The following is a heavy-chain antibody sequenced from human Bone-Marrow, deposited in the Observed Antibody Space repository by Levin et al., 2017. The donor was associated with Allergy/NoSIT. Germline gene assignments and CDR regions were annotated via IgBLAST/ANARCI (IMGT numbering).Heavy chain of an antibody. D-gene: IGHD2-21*02. CDR2: IIYTGVNT. J-gene: IGHJ4*02. CDR3: ARGMTATLQALHF. V-gene: IGHV3-23*01. CDR1: GFTFSDYA. Sequence: GGSLRLSCAASGFTFSDYAMSWVRQAPGKGLEWVSGIIYTGVNTFYADSVKGRFTISRDNSKNTLSLQMNGLRDEDTAVYFCARGMTATLQALHFWGQGTLVTVSS.